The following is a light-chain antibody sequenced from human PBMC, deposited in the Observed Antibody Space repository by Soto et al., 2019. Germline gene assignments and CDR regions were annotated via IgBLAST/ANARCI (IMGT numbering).Light chain of an antibody. CDR1: RSVLYKSNNKNY. CDR3: QQYYSTPWT. V-gene: IGKV4-1*01. J-gene: IGKJ1*01. CDR2: WAS. Sequence: DIVMTQSPDSLAVSLGERATMNCKCIRSVLYKSNNKNYLAWYQQKPGQPPKLLIYWASTRESGVPDRFSGSGSGTDFTLTISSLQAEDVAVYYCQQYYSTPWTFGQGTKVDI.